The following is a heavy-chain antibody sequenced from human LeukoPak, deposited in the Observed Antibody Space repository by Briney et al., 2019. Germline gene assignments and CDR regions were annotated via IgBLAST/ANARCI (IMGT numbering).Heavy chain of an antibody. CDR2: INPNSGGT. CDR3: SKDRSGSYSPVPFDAFNV. D-gene: IGHD1-26*01. CDR1: GYIFIGYY. V-gene: IGHV1-2*02. J-gene: IGHJ3*01. Sequence: ASVSLSCKASGYIFIGYYVHWVRHAPGQGLEWVGWINPNSGGTNSAQTFQSRVTIIRVTSINKPYIELRSLTSAATAVYYCSKDRSGSYSPVPFDAFNVWGEGTMVTVSS.